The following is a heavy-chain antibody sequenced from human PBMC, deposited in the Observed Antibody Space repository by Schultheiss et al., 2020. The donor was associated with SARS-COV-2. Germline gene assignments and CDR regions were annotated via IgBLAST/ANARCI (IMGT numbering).Heavy chain of an antibody. CDR1: GYTFTSYD. D-gene: IGHD2-21*02. J-gene: IGHJ3*02. CDR3: AAGRSYCGGDCYGGDAFDI. CDR2: IIPIFGTA. V-gene: IGHV1-2*02. Sequence: GESLKISCKASGYTFTSYDINWVRQAPGQGLEWMGGIIPIFGTANYAQKFQGRVTMTRDTSISTAYMELSRLRSDDTAVYYCAAGRSYCGGDCYGGDAFDIWGQGTMVTVSS.